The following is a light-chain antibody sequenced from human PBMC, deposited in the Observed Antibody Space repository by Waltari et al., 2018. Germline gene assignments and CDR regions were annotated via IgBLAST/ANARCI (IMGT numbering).Light chain of an antibody. Sequence: SYELTQPPSVSVSPGQTASITCSGDQLVTNFVSWYQQKPGQSPLLVMYQDSKRPSGIPERFSGSSYGPTATLTISGAQPIDEADYYCQAWDTLSAWVFGAGTKVNVI. CDR2: QDS. CDR1: QLVTNF. J-gene: IGLJ1*01. CDR3: QAWDTLSAWV. V-gene: IGLV3-1*01.